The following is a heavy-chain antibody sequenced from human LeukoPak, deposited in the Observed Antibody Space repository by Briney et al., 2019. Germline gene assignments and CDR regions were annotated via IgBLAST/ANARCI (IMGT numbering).Heavy chain of an antibody. V-gene: IGHV4-34*01. J-gene: IGHJ4*02. Sequence: PSETLSLTCAVYGGAFSGYYWSWIRQPPGKGLEWIGEINHSGSTNYNPSLKSRVTISVDTSKNQFSLKLSSVTAADTAVYYCASRLYSSSSQFRDYWGQGTLVTVSS. CDR3: ASRLYSSSSQFRDY. D-gene: IGHD6-6*01. CDR1: GGAFSGYY. CDR2: INHSGST.